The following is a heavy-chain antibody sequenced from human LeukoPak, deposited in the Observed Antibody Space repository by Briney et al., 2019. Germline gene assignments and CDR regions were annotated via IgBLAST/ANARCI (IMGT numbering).Heavy chain of an antibody. V-gene: IGHV3-30*18. D-gene: IGHD2-15*01. Sequence: GGSLRLSCAASGFTFSSYGMHWVRQAPGKGLEWVAVVPYDGSNKYYADSVKGRFTISRDNSKNTLYLQMNSLGAGDAAVYYCAKAPVTTCSGAYCYPFDYWSQGTLVTVSS. J-gene: IGHJ4*02. CDR2: VPYDGSNK. CDR1: GFTFSSYG. CDR3: AKAPVTTCSGAYCYPFDY.